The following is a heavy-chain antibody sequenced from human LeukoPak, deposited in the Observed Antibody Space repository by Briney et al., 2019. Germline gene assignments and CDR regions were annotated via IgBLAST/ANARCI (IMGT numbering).Heavy chain of an antibody. V-gene: IGHV3-30*02. D-gene: IGHD3-22*01. CDR3: AKDLLDSSGLLFDP. CDR2: IRYDGSNK. J-gene: IGHJ5*02. Sequence: PGGSLRLSCAASGFTFSSYGMHWVRQAPGKRLEWVAFIRYDGSNKYYADSVKGRFTISRDNSKNTLYLQMNSLRAEDTAVYYCAKDLLDSSGLLFDPWGQGTLVTVSS. CDR1: GFTFSSYG.